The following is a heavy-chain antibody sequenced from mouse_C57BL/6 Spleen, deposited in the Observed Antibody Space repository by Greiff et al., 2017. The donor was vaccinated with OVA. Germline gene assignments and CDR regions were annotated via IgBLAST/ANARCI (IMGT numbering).Heavy chain of an antibody. CDR3: ARDGGTTGYKTWFAY. V-gene: IGHV7-1*01. D-gene: IGHD1-1*01. CDR2: SRNKANDYTT. Sequence: EVKVVESGGGLVQSGRSLRLSCATSGFTFSDFYMEWVRQAPGKGLEWIAASRNKANDYTTESSASVKGRFIVSRDTSQSILYLQSNALRAEDTAIYYGARDGGTTGYKTWFAYWGQGTLVTVSA. J-gene: IGHJ3*01. CDR1: GFTFSDFY.